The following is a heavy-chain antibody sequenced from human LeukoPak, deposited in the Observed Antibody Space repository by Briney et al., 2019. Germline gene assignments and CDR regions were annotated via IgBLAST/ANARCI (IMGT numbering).Heavy chain of an antibody. CDR3: ARDADVMVRYFDY. V-gene: IGHV3-33*01. Sequence: GGSLRLSCAASGFTFSSYGMHWVRQAPGKGLEWVAVIWYDGSNKYYADSVKGRFTVSRDNSKNTLYLQMNSLRAEDTAVYYCARDADVMVRYFDYWGQGTLVTVSS. D-gene: IGHD2-8*01. J-gene: IGHJ4*02. CDR1: GFTFSSYG. CDR2: IWYDGSNK.